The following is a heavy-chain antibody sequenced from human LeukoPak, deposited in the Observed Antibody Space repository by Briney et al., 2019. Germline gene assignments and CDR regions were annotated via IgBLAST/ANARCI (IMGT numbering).Heavy chain of an antibody. Sequence: PGGSLRLSCAASGFTFDDYGMSWVRQAPGKGLEWVSGINWNGGSTGYADSVKGRFTISRDNAKDTVFLQMDSLRAEDTAVYYCVRDSLYTGYDRGFGYWGQGALVTVSS. CDR3: VRDSLYTGYDRGFGY. J-gene: IGHJ4*02. V-gene: IGHV3-20*04. CDR1: GFTFDDYG. CDR2: INWNGGST. D-gene: IGHD5-12*01.